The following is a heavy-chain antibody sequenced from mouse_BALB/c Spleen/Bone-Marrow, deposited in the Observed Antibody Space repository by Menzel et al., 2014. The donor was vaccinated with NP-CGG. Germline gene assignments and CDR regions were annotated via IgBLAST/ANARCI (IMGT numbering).Heavy chain of an antibody. CDR1: GFTFSSFG. J-gene: IGHJ2*01. V-gene: IGHV5-17*02. CDR2: ISSGSSTI. D-gene: IGHD2-14*01. CDR3: ARDVPLYDVGYFDY. Sequence: DVKLVESGGGLVQPGGSRKLSCAASGFTFSSFGMHWVRQAPEKGLGWVAYISSGSSTIYYADTVKGRFTISRDNPKNTLFLQMTSLRSEDTAMYYCARDVPLYDVGYFDYWGQGTTLTVSS.